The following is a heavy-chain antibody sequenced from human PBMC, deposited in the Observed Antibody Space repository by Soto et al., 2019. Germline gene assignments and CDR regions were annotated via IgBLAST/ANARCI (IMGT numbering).Heavy chain of an antibody. CDR3: ARELYGGDAFDI. CDR1: GFTFSSYS. CDR2: ISSSSSYI. V-gene: IGHV3-21*01. Sequence: GGSLRLSCAASGFTFSSYSMNWVRQAPGKGLEWVSSISSSSSYIYYADSVKGRFTISRDNAKNSLYLQMNSLRAEDTAVYYCARELYGGDAFDIWGQGTMVTVSS. D-gene: IGHD4-17*01. J-gene: IGHJ3*02.